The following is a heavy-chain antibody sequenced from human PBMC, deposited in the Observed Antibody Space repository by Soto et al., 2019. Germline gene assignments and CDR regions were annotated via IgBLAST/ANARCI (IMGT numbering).Heavy chain of an antibody. Sequence: QLQLQESGPGLVKPSETLSLTCTVSGGSISSSSYYWGWIRQPPGKGLEWIGSIYYSGSTYYNPSLKSRVTISVDTSKNQFSLKLSSVTAADTAVYYCAGATAVAPFGRYYYYGMDVWGQGTTVTVSS. J-gene: IGHJ6*02. CDR2: IYYSGST. D-gene: IGHD6-19*01. V-gene: IGHV4-39*01. CDR1: GGSISSSSYY. CDR3: AGATAVAPFGRYYYYGMDV.